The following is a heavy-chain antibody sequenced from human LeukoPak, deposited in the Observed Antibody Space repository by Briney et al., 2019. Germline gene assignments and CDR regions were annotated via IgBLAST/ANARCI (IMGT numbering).Heavy chain of an antibody. Sequence: ASVTVSFKASGYTFTSYAMNWVRQAPGQGLEWMGWINTNTGNPTYAQGFTGRFVFSLDTSVSTAYLQISSLKAEDTAVYYCARDRPPHISGTYGHLDYWGQGTLVTVSS. D-gene: IGHD3-10*01. CDR2: INTNTGNP. CDR1: GYTFTSYA. J-gene: IGHJ4*02. CDR3: ARDRPPHISGTYGHLDY. V-gene: IGHV7-4-1*02.